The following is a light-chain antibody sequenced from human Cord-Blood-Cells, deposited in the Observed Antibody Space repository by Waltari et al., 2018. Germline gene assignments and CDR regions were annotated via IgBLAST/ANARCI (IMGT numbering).Light chain of an antibody. CDR3: QSYDSSLSGWV. J-gene: IGLJ3*02. CDR1: SSNIGAGQD. V-gene: IGLV1-40*01. Sequence: QSVLPQLPSASGAPGQRVTISCTGSSSNIGAGQDVHWYQQLPGTAPNLLIYGNGNRPSGVPDRFSGSKSCTSASLAITGLQAEDEADYYCQSYDSSLSGWVFGGGTKLTVL. CDR2: GNG.